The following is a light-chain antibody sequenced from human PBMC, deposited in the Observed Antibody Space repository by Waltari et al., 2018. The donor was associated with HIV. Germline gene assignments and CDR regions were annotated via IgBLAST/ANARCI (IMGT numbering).Light chain of an antibody. CDR3: HSRDSSGFHVV. V-gene: IGLV3-19*01. Sequence: SSDLTQDPSVSVALGQTVRITCQGDSLRSYYASWYQHKPGQAPVVVFFGRNNRPSRSPDRFSGSSSGNTASLTITGAQAEDEADYYCHSRDSSGFHVVFGGGTKVTVL. CDR1: SLRSYY. CDR2: GRN. J-gene: IGLJ2*01.